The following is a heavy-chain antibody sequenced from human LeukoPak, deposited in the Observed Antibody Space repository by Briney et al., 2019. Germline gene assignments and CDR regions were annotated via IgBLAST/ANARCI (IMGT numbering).Heavy chain of an antibody. Sequence: GGSLRLSCAASGFTFSSYSMNWDRQAPGKGLEWVSSISSSSSYIYYADSVKGRFTISRDNAKNSLYLQMNSLRAEDTAVYYCARDGQQLVHDAFDIWGQGTMVTVSS. CDR2: ISSSSSYI. D-gene: IGHD6-13*01. V-gene: IGHV3-21*01. J-gene: IGHJ3*02. CDR3: ARDGQQLVHDAFDI. CDR1: GFTFSSYS.